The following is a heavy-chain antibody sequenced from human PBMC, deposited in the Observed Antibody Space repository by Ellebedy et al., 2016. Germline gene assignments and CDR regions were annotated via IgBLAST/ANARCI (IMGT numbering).Heavy chain of an antibody. Sequence: GESLKISCAASGFNLSNNALHWVRQAPGKGLEWLAVISYNGSIQFYADSVKGRFTISRDNSKSMLYLQMNNLRTEETALYYCAKLGVVIRGDYWGQGTLVTVSS. V-gene: IGHV3-30-3*02. J-gene: IGHJ1*01. D-gene: IGHD3-10*01. CDR2: ISYNGSIQ. CDR1: GFNLSNNA. CDR3: AKLGVVIRGDY.